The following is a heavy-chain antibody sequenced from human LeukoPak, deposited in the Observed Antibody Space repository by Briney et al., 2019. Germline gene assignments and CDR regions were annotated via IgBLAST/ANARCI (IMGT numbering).Heavy chain of an antibody. CDR1: GFTFSSYS. J-gene: IGHJ5*02. V-gene: IGHV3-21*01. CDR2: ISSSSSYI. CDR3: ARKIGSDYAWGSYRYNWFDP. Sequence: GGSLRLSCAASGFTFSSYSMNWVRQAPGKGLEWVSSISSSSSYIYYADSVKGRFTISRDNAKNSLYLQMNSLRAEDTAVYYCARKIGSDYAWGSYRYNWFDPWGQGTLVTVSS. D-gene: IGHD3-16*02.